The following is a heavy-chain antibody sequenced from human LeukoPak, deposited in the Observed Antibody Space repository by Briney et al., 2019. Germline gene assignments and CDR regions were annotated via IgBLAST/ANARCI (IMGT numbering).Heavy chain of an antibody. CDR2: IYSGGST. J-gene: IGHJ4*02. CDR1: GFTVSSNY. Sequence: GGSLRLSCAASGFTVSSNYMSWFRQAPGKGLELVSVIYSGGSTYYADSVKGRFTISRDNSKNTLYLQMNSLRAEDTPVYYCARETVNGNSPGYWGQGTLVTVSS. V-gene: IGHV3-66*01. D-gene: IGHD4-23*01. CDR3: ARETVNGNSPGY.